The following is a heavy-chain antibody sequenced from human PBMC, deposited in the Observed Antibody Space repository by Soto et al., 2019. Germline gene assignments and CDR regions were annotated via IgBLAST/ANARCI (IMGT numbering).Heavy chain of an antibody. CDR3: ASRSTVTSIPGSFDY. V-gene: IGHV1-69*13. CDR1: GGTLSSYA. J-gene: IGHJ4*02. Sequence: ASVKVSCKASGGTLSSYAISWVRQAPGQGLEWMGGIIPIFGTANYAQKFQGRVTITADESTSTAYMELSSLRSEDTAVYYCASRSTVTSIPGSFDYWGQGTLVTVSS. CDR2: IIPIFGTA. D-gene: IGHD4-17*01.